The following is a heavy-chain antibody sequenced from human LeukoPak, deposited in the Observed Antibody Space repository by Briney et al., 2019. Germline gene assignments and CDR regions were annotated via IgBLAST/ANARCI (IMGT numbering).Heavy chain of an antibody. Sequence: GGSLRLSCAASGFTFSSYLMSWVRQAPGKGLEWVANINQDGSEKYYVDSVKGRFTISRDNAKKSLYLQMNSLRAVDTAVYYCARDVRYGDYFHYYYMDVWGRGTTVTVSS. CDR2: INQDGSEK. J-gene: IGHJ6*03. V-gene: IGHV3-7*01. CDR1: GFTFSSYL. D-gene: IGHD4-17*01. CDR3: ARDVRYGDYFHYYYMDV.